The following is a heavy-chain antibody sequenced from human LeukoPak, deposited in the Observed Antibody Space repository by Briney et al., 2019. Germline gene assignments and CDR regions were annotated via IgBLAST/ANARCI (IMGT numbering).Heavy chain of an antibody. CDR1: GFTLEDYA. Sequence: LPGGSLRLSCAAPGFTLEDYARPWGRQAPGRGLEWVSGISWNGASIGYADSVKGRFTISRDTAKNSLYLQMNSLRAEDTALYYCAKDGCSGGSCYYGMEVWGQGATVTVSS. D-gene: IGHD2-15*01. CDR3: AKDGCSGGSCYYGMEV. CDR2: ISWNGASI. V-gene: IGHV3-9*01. J-gene: IGHJ6*02.